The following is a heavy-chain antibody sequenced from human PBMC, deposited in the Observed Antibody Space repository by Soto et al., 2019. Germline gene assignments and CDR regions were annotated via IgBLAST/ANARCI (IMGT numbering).Heavy chain of an antibody. V-gene: IGHV1-69*08. CDR2: IIPILGMA. CDR1: GGTFSSYT. Sequence: QVQLVQSGAEVKKPGSSVKVSCKASGGTFSSYTISWVRQAPGQGLEWMGRIIPILGMANYAQQLQGRVTIPADKSTITAYMELRSLRSEDTAVYYCARDLHIAAAKDNWFDPWGQGTLVTVSS. CDR3: ARDLHIAAAKDNWFDP. D-gene: IGHD6-13*01. J-gene: IGHJ5*02.